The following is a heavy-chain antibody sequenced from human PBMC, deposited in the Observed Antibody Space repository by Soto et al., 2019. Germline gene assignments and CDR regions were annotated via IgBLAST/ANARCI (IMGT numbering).Heavy chain of an antibody. CDR1: GYSFTSYW. CDR2: IYPGDSDT. CDR3: VRSTRRLAHHYYHYGMDV. V-gene: IGHV5-51*01. D-gene: IGHD6-25*01. J-gene: IGHJ6*02. Sequence: GESLKISCKGSGYSFTSYWIGWVRQMSGKGLEWMGIIYPGDSDTRYSPSFQGQVTISADKSISTAYLQWSGLKASDTAMCYCVRSTRRLAHHYYHYGMDVWGQGTTVTVSS.